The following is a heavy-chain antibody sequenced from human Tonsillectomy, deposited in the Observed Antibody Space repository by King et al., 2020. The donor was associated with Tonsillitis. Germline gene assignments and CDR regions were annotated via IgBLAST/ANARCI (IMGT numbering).Heavy chain of an antibody. V-gene: IGHV3-9*01. CDR1: GFTFDDYA. Sequence: VQLVESGGGLVQPGRSLRLSCAASGFTFDDYAMHWVRQAPGKGLEWVSGISWNSGSIGYADSVKGRFTISRDNAKNSLYLQMNSLRAEDTALYYCAKDGGGYYRDYYYGMDVWGQGTTVTVSS. CDR3: AKDGGGYYRDYYYGMDV. J-gene: IGHJ6*02. CDR2: ISWNSGSI. D-gene: IGHD3-3*01.